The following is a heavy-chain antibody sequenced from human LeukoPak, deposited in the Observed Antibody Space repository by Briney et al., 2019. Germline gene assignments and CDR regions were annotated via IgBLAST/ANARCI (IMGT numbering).Heavy chain of an antibody. CDR2: ISSSSSYI. J-gene: IGHJ4*02. CDR1: GFTFSNAW. Sequence: PGGSLRLSCAASGFTFSNAWMNWVRQAPGKGLEWVSSISSSSSYIYYADSVKGRFTISRDNSKNTLYLQMNSLRAEDTAVYYCARHRSGYCSSTSCSIDYWGQGTLVTVSS. D-gene: IGHD2-2*01. CDR3: ARHRSGYCSSTSCSIDY. V-gene: IGHV3-21*01.